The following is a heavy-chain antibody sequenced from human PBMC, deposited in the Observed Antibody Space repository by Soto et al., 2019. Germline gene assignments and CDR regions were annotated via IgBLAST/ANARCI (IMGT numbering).Heavy chain of an antibody. CDR3: ARGTIQWQTSALDY. D-gene: IGHD2-21*01. Sequence: QVLLVQSGAEVKTPGASVKVSCKASGYTFINHYMHWMRQAPGHGLGWMGIVKPSSGTTLYAQKSQGRVTMTWDKSTSTLYMELSSLRSEDTAVYYCARGTIQWQTSALDYWGQGTLVTVSS. CDR2: VKPSSGTT. CDR1: GYTFINHY. V-gene: IGHV1-46*01. J-gene: IGHJ4*02.